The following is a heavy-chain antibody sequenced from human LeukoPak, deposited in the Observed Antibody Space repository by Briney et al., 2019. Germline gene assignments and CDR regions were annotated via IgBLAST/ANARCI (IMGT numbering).Heavy chain of an antibody. CDR3: ASLGARLSPYCFDY. CDR2: IIPIFGTA. V-gene: IGHV1-69*01. J-gene: IGHJ4*02. Sequence: SVKVSCKASGGTFSSYAISWVRQAPGQGLEWMGGIIPIFGTANYAQKFQGRVTITADESTSTAYMELSSLRSEDTAVYYCASLGARLSPYCFDYWGQGTLVTVSS. CDR1: GGTFSSYA. D-gene: IGHD6-6*01.